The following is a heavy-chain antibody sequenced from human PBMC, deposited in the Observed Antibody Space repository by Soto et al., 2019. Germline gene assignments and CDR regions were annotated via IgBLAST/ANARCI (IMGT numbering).Heavy chain of an antibody. CDR3: AGHSPPDYDSSGYYYYYYGMDV. Sequence: SETLSLTCTVSGGAISSSRYYWGWIRQPPGKGLEWIGSIYYSGSTYYNPSLKSRVTISVDTSKNQFSLKLSSVTAADTAVYYCAGHSPPDYDSSGYYYYYYGMDVWGQGTTVTVSS. CDR1: GGAISSSRYY. CDR2: IYYSGST. J-gene: IGHJ6*02. D-gene: IGHD3-22*01. V-gene: IGHV4-39*01.